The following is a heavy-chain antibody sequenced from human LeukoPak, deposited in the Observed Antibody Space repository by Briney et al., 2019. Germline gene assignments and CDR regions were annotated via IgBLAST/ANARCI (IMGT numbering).Heavy chain of an antibody. CDR3: ATGYRVYAEKNSY. CDR2: FDPEDGET. D-gene: IGHD2-8*01. CDR1: GYTLTELS. V-gene: IGHV1-24*01. Sequence: GASVEVSCKVSGYTLTELSMHWVRQAPGKGLEWMGGFDPEDGETIYAQKFQGRVTMTEDTSTDTAYMELSSLRSEDTAVYYCATGYRVYAEKNSYWGQGTLVTVSS. J-gene: IGHJ4*02.